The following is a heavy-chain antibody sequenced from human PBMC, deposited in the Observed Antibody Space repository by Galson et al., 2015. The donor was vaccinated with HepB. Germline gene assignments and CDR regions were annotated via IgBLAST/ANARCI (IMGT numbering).Heavy chain of an antibody. CDR3: ARTIVGTSDF. D-gene: IGHD1-26*01. CDR2: INGDNEKP. CDR1: GYTFTTYA. J-gene: IGHJ4*02. V-gene: IGHV7-4-1*02. Sequence: SVKVSCKASGYTFTTYALSWVRQAPGQGLEYMGWINGDNEKPTYVQGFTERFVFSLDTSVSTAYMQINSLKAEDTAIYYCARTIVGTSDFWGQGTLVTVSS.